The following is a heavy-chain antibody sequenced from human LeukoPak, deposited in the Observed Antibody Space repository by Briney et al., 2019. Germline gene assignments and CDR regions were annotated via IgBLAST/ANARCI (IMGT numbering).Heavy chain of an antibody. CDR1: GFTFSSYG. CDR3: ANWCGGGSCYSDDY. J-gene: IGHJ4*02. Sequence: GGSLRLSCAASGFTFSSYGMHWVRQAPGKGLEWVAVISYDGSNKYYADSVKGRFTISRDNSKNTLYLQMNSLRAEDTAVYYCANWCGGGSCYSDDYWGQGALVTVSS. CDR2: ISYDGSNK. V-gene: IGHV3-30*18. D-gene: IGHD2-15*01.